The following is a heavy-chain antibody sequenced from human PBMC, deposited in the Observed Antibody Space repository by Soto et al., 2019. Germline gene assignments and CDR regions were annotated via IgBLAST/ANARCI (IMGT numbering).Heavy chain of an antibody. CDR2: INAGNGNT. D-gene: IGHD6-13*01. CDR1: GYTFTSYP. V-gene: IGHV1-3*01. CDR3: ASPGGYRASGGILNH. J-gene: IGHJ4*02. Sequence: QVQLVQSGAEMKKPGASVKVSCKASGYTFTSYPMHWVRQAPGLRLEWMGWINAGNGNTKYSQKFQGRVTITRDTSASTAYMDLSSLRSEDTAVYYCASPGGYRASGGILNHWGQGTLVTVSS.